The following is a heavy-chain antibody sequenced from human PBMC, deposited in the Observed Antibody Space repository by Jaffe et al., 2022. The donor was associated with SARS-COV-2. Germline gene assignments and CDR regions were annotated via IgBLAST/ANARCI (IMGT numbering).Heavy chain of an antibody. J-gene: IGHJ3*02. D-gene: IGHD6-19*01. V-gene: IGHV1-18*01. CDR2: TNVDNDKT. CDR1: GYTLNIYG. Sequence: QVQLVQSGAEVKKPGASVKVSCKASGYTLNIYGISWVRQAPGQGLEWMGWTNVDNDKTNYVERFQGRVTMTTDTSTSTHYMELRSLRSDDTAVYYCARDGSYDSSGRWTGDAIDIWGQGTRVTVSS. CDR3: ARDGSYDSSGRWTGDAIDI.